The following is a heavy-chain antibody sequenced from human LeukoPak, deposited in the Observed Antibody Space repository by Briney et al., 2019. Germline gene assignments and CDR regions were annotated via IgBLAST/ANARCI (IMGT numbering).Heavy chain of an antibody. CDR3: ARDAFDI. CDR2: IYYSGST. J-gene: IGHJ3*02. CDR1: GFTFGKYW. Sequence: GSLRLSCVASGFTFGKYWMSWVRQAPGKGLEWIGYIYYSGSTNYNPSLKSRATISLDTSKNQFSLKLSSVTAADTAVYYCARDAFDIWGQGTMVTVSS. V-gene: IGHV4-59*01.